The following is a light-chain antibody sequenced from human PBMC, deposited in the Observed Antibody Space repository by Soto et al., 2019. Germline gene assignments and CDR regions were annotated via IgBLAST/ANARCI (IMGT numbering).Light chain of an antibody. J-gene: IGLJ1*01. CDR2: AVS. CDR1: SXDVGLYDY. Sequence: QSVLTQPASVSGSPGQSITISCTGTSXDVGLYDYVSWYQQHPGKAPQLMIYAVSNRPSGVSNRFSASKSGNTASLFISGLQAEDEADYYCSSYTGDSSYVFGSGTKVTVL. CDR3: SSYTGDSSYV. V-gene: IGLV2-14*01.